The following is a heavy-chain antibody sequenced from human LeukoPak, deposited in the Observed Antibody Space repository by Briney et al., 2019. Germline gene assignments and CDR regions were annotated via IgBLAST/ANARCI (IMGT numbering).Heavy chain of an antibody. V-gene: IGHV3-23*01. J-gene: IGHJ5*02. Sequence: PGGSLRLSCAASGFMFSSTTMRWVRQPPGKGLEWVSSITTSSGDNTYYADSVKGRFTISRDNSKNTLYLQMNSLRAEDTAIYYCAKYKYNTASGPSDLWGQGALVTVSS. CDR3: AKYKYNTASGPSDL. CDR1: GFMFSSTT. CDR2: ITTSSGDNT. D-gene: IGHD1-14*01.